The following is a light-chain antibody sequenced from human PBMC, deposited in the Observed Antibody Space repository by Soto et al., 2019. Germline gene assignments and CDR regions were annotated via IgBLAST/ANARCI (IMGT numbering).Light chain of an antibody. Sequence: ALTQPASVSGSPGQSIAISCTGTSSDVGRWNSVSWYQQHPGKAPKLMLYEGSKRPSGVSDRFSGSKSGNTASLTISGLQADDEADYYCCSYAGDPYVFGTGTKVTV. CDR3: CSYAGDPYV. CDR2: EGS. J-gene: IGLJ1*01. V-gene: IGLV2-23*01. CDR1: SSDVGRWNS.